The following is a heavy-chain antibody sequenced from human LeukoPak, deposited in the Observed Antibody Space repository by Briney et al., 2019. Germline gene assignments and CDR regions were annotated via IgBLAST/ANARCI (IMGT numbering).Heavy chain of an antibody. J-gene: IGHJ3*02. CDR1: GGSISSGGYY. Sequence: SETLSLTCTVSGGSISSGGYYWSWIRQPPVEGLEWLGYIYYSGSTSYDSSLKSRVTISVDTSKNQFSLKLSSVTAADTAVYYCARDRTPMVVVTAIGPHAFDIWGQGTMVTVSS. V-gene: IGHV4-31*03. CDR3: ARDRTPMVVVTAIGPHAFDI. D-gene: IGHD2-21*02. CDR2: IYYSGST.